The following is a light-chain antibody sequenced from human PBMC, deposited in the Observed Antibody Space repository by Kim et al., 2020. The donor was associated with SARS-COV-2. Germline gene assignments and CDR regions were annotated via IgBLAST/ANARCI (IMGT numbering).Light chain of an antibody. V-gene: IGKV1-27*01. J-gene: IGKJ1*01. CDR3: LKYNSAPWT. Sequence: YVGDRVTITCRESQDITNALAWYQQKPGKVPKVLIYAASTLNSGVPSRCSGSGSGTEFTHTSNGLQTEDVATYYSLKYNSAPWTFGPGNKVDIK. CDR2: AAS. CDR1: QDITNA.